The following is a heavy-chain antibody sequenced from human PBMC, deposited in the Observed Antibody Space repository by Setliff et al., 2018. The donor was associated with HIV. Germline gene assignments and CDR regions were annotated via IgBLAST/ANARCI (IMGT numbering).Heavy chain of an antibody. CDR1: GGSISSGSYY. V-gene: IGHV4-61*09. CDR3: ARRERYYDILTGRVFDGFDI. CDR2: IYTSGST. D-gene: IGHD3-9*01. J-gene: IGHJ3*02. Sequence: PSETLSLTCTVSGGSISSGSYYWSWIRQPAGKGLEWIGHIYTSGSTNYNPSLKSRVTISVDTSKNHSSLKLSSVTAADTAVYYCARRERYYDILTGRVFDGFDIWGQGTMVTVSS.